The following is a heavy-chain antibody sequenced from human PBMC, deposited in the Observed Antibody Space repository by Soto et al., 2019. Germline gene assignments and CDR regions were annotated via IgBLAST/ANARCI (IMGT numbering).Heavy chain of an antibody. CDR3: ARSREFDY. J-gene: IGHJ4*02. CDR2: IFPSGTT. Sequence: PSETRARTCFVSGCSLRGGTYSWNWIRQPPGKGLEWIGYIFPSGTTYYNPSLKSRVTISIDVSKNQFSLSLRSLTAADTAVYYCARSREFDYWSQGTLV. V-gene: IGHV4-30-2*01. CDR1: GCSLRGGTYS.